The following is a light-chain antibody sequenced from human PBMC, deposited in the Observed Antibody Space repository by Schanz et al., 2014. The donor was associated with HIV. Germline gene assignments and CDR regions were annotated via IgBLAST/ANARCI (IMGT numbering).Light chain of an antibody. Sequence: QSVLTQPPSASGTPGQRVTISCSGSSSNIGSNTVNWYQQLPGTAPRLLIHNDNQRPSGVPDRFSASKSGTSASLAISGLQSEDEADYYCAAWDANLNGPVFGGGTKLTVL. CDR1: SSNIGSNT. V-gene: IGLV1-44*01. CDR3: AAWDANLNGPV. J-gene: IGLJ2*01. CDR2: NDN.